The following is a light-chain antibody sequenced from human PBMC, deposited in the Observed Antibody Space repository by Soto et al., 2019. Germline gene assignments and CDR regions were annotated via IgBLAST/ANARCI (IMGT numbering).Light chain of an antibody. V-gene: IGKV4-1*01. CDR1: QSVLYSSNNKNY. CDR3: QQYESTPPT. Sequence: IVMTQSPDSLAVSLGERATINCKSSQSVLYSSNNKNYLAWYQQRPGQPPKLLIYWASTRESGVPDRFSGSGSGTVFTLTITSLQAEDVAVYYCQQYESTPPTFGQGTKLEIK. CDR2: WAS. J-gene: IGKJ2*01.